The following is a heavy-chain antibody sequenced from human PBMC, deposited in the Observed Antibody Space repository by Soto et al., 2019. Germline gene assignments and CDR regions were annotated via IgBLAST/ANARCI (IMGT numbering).Heavy chain of an antibody. Sequence: QVQLQESGPGLVKPSQTLSLTCTVSGGSISSGGYYWSWIRQHPGKGLEWIGYIYYSGSTYYNPSLKSPVTLSVDTAKNQFSLKLSSVTDADTAVYYCARVVVVAATPENKGDAFDIWGQGTMVTVSS. D-gene: IGHD2-15*01. CDR3: ARVVVVAATPENKGDAFDI. CDR1: GGSISSGGYY. V-gene: IGHV4-31*01. J-gene: IGHJ3*02. CDR2: IYYSGST.